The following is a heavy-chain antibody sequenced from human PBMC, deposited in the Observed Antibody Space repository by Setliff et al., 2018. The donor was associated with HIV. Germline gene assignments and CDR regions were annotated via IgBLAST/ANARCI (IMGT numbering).Heavy chain of an antibody. CDR3: AKGAGFYGDYTFDY. CDR1: GGSISSGDYY. Sequence: SETLSLTCTVSGGSISSGDYYWTWIRQPAGKGLQWIGRIHTSGSTNYNPSLQSRVSISMDASKNKFSLKVTSVTSADTAVYYCAKGAGFYGDYTFDYWGQGNLVTVSS. D-gene: IGHD4-17*01. J-gene: IGHJ4*02. V-gene: IGHV4-61*02. CDR2: IHTSGST.